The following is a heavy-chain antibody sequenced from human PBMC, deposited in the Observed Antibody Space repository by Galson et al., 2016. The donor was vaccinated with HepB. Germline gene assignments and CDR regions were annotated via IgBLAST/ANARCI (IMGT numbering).Heavy chain of an antibody. V-gene: IGHV3-49*04. CDR3: TRAFPHSSAMGDY. D-gene: IGHD6-19*01. CDR2: VRNKDYSETT. Sequence: SLRLSCAASGLSLSTPVMYWVRQAPGKGLEWVGFVRNKDYSETTEYAASVKGRFTISRDDSKSIAYLQVSTLKTEDTAMYYCTRAFPHSSAMGDYWGQGTLVTVS. CDR1: GLSLSTPV. J-gene: IGHJ4*02.